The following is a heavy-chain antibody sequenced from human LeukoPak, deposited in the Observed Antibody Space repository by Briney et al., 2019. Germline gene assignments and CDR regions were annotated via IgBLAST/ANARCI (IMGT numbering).Heavy chain of an antibody. V-gene: IGHV3-13*01. J-gene: IGHJ4*02. CDR3: ARGGIQVSGIDEFDY. CDR2: IGIRGDT. CDR1: GFTFIDYD. D-gene: IGHD6-19*01. Sequence: GGSLRLSCAASGFTFIDYDMHWVRQAIGRGLEWVSAIGIRGDTHYSRSVKGRFTISRENAESSLYLQMNSLRAEDTAVYYCARGGIQVSGIDEFDYWGQGTLVTVSS.